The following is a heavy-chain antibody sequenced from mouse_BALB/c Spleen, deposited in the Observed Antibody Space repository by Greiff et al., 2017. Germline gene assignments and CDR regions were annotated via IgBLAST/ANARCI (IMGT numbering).Heavy chain of an antibody. V-gene: IGHV1-5*01. CDR2: IYPGNSDT. CDR3: TRRGGGYDYDYAMDY. D-gene: IGHD2-4*01. J-gene: IGHJ4*01. Sequence: VQLQQSGTVLARPGASVKMSCKASGYSFTSYWMPWVKQRPGQGLDWIGAIYPGNSDTSSNQKFKGKAKLTAVTSASTAYMELSSLTNEDSAVYYCTRRGGGYDYDYAMDYWGQGTSVTVSS. CDR1: GYSFTSYW.